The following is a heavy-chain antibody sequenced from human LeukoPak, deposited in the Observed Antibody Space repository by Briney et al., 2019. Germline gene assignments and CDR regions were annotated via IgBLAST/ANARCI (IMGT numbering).Heavy chain of an antibody. CDR2: INGDAGST. J-gene: IGHJ6*02. V-gene: IGHV3-43*02. Sequence: GGSLRLSCAASGFIFDDYAIHWVRQGPGKGLEWVSVINGDAGSTYYADSVKGRFTISRDDSKNSLYLQMNSLRTEDTALYYCAKDIDDADYYYYGMGVWGQGTPVTVSS. D-gene: IGHD3-3*01. CDR3: AKDIDDADYYYYGMGV. CDR1: GFIFDDYA.